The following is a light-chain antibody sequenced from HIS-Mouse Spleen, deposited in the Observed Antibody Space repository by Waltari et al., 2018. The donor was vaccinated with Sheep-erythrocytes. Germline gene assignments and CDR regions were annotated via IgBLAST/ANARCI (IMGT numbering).Light chain of an antibody. Sequence: QSVLTQPPSVSGAPGQRVTISCPGSSSNIGAGYDVHWYQQLPGTAPKLLIYGNSNRPSGVPDRFSGSKSGTSASLAITGLQAEDEADYYCQSYDSSLSGWVFGGGTK. CDR2: GNS. V-gene: IGLV1-40*01. CDR1: SSNIGAGYD. CDR3: QSYDSSLSGWV. J-gene: IGLJ3*02.